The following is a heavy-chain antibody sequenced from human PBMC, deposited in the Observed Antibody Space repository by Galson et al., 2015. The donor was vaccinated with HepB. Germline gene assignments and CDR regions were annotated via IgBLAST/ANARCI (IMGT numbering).Heavy chain of an antibody. CDR2: INPSGGST. CDR1: GYTFTSYY. Sequence: SCKASGYTFTSYYMHWVRQAPGQGLEWMGIINPSGGSTSYAQKLQGRVTMTRDTSTSTVYMELSSLRSEDTAVYYCARAGGYYYDSSGYYRLDYWGQGTLVTVSS. V-gene: IGHV1-46*04. J-gene: IGHJ4*02. D-gene: IGHD3-22*01. CDR3: ARAGGYYYDSSGYYRLDY.